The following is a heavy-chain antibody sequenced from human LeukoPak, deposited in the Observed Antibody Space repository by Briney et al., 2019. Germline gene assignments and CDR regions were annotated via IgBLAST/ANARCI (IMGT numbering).Heavy chain of an antibody. CDR2: FDPEDGET. CDR1: GYTLTELS. V-gene: IGHV1-24*01. J-gene: IGHJ6*03. D-gene: IGHD2-2*01. Sequence: ASVKVSCKVSGYTLTELSMHWVRQAPGKGLEWMGGFDPEDGETIYAQKFQGRVTMTEDTSTDTAYMELSSLRSEDTAVYYCARGSYQLLWVYYYYYMDVWGKGTTVTVSS. CDR3: ARGSYQLLWVYYYYYMDV.